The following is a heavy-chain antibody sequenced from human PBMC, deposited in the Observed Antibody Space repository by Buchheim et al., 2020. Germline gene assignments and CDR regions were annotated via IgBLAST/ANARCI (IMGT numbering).Heavy chain of an antibody. CDR3: VRKDWNLYYFDY. CDR1: GGSISSSTYY. Sequence: QLQLQESGPGLVKPSETLSLTCTVSGGSISSSTYYWGWIRQPPGKGLEWIGTIYYSGSTDYNPSLMSRVIISLDASDTQFSLKLRSVTAADTAVYYCVRKDWNLYYFDYWGQGAL. V-gene: IGHV4-39*01. J-gene: IGHJ4*02. D-gene: IGHD1-1*01. CDR2: IYYSGST.